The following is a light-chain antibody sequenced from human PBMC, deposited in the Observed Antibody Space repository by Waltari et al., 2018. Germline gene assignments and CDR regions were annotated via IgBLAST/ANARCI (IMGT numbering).Light chain of an antibody. CDR1: QTVGSN. CDR2: SAS. V-gene: IGKV3-15*01. CDR3: QQYNDWPQT. J-gene: IGKJ1*01. Sequence: EIVMTQSPATLSVSSGERATLSCRASQTVGSNLAWYQQNPGQAPRLLIYSASTRDTGIPPRFSGRGSGTEFTLTISSLQSEDFAVYYCQQYNDWPQTFGQGTKVEIK.